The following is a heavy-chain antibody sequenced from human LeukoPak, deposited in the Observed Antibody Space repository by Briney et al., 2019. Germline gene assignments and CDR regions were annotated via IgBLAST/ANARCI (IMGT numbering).Heavy chain of an antibody. Sequence: GGSLGLSCAASGFTFSSYGMNWVRQAPGKGLEWVSYIGTSTSTIYYADSVKGRFTISRDNAKNSLYLQVNSLRDEDTAVYYCARHDYGGNSGDYWGQGTLVTVSS. CDR1: GFTFSSYG. CDR3: ARHDYGGNSGDY. CDR2: IGTSTSTI. D-gene: IGHD4-23*01. J-gene: IGHJ4*02. V-gene: IGHV3-48*02.